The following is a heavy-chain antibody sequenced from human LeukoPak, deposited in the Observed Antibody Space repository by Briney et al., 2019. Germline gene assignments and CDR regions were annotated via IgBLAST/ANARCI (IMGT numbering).Heavy chain of an antibody. CDR2: INPHSGDT. CDR3: ASTWLLSVGDDAFDI. Sequence: ASVKVSCKASGYTFTGYYMHWVRQAPGQGLEWMGWINPHSGDTNYAQKFQGRVTMTRDTSITTAYMELSRLRSDDTAVYYCASTWLLSVGDDAFDIWGQGTMVTVSS. J-gene: IGHJ3*02. CDR1: GYTFTGYY. V-gene: IGHV1-2*02. D-gene: IGHD3-22*01.